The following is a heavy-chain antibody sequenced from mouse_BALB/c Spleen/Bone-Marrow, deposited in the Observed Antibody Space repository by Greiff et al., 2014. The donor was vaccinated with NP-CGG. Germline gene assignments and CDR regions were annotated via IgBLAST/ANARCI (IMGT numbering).Heavy chain of an antibody. J-gene: IGHJ4*01. CDR2: IYPGDGDT. Sequence: VQLQQSGAELVRPGSSVKISCKASGYAFSSYWMNWVKQRPGQGLEWMGQIYPGDGDTNYNGNFKGKATLTADKSSSTAYMQLSSLTSEDSAVYFCARWYRDPHFAMDYWGPGTSVTVSS. CDR1: GYAFSSYW. V-gene: IGHV1-80*01. CDR3: ARWYRDPHFAMDY. D-gene: IGHD2-14*01.